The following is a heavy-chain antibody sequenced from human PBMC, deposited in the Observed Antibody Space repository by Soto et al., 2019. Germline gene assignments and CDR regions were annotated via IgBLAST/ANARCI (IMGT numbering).Heavy chain of an antibody. CDR2: ISGSGIST. V-gene: IGHV3-23*01. D-gene: IGHD6-19*01. Sequence: EVQLLESGGDLVQPGGSLRLPCTASAFTLSDYAMSWVRQAPGKGLEWVAGISGSGISTYYADFVKGRVTIPRDNSKNTLDLQMVSLRAEDTAVYYCAKEDIALWRVAHFDFWGQGTLVTVSS. CDR1: AFTLSDYA. CDR3: AKEDIALWRVAHFDF. J-gene: IGHJ4*02.